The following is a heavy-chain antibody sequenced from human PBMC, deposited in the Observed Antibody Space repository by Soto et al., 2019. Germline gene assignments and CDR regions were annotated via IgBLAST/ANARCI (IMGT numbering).Heavy chain of an antibody. CDR1: GFSFSDYA. Sequence: GGSLRLSCAASGFSFSDYAMSWVRQAPGKGLEWVSVISESGGSTHYADSVRGRFTVSRDNSKNSLSLRMNSLRDEDTAVYFYAKRSPYSSGWYSPIFDYWGQGALVTVSS. V-gene: IGHV3-23*01. D-gene: IGHD6-13*01. J-gene: IGHJ4*02. CDR3: AKRSPYSSGWYSPIFDY. CDR2: ISESGGST.